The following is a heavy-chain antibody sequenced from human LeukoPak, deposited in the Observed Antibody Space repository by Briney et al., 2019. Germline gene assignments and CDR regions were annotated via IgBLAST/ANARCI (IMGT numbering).Heavy chain of an antibody. CDR2: INHSGST. CDR1: GVSFSGYY. D-gene: IGHD6-6*01. CDR3: ARRSQAARPPYYYYYYMDA. J-gene: IGHJ6*03. Sequence: SETLSLTCAVYGVSFSGYYWSWIRQPPGKGLEWIGEINHSGSTNYNPSLKSRVTISVDTSKNQFSLKLSSVTAADTAVYYCARRSQAARPPYYYYYYMDASGKGTTVTVSS. V-gene: IGHV4-34*01.